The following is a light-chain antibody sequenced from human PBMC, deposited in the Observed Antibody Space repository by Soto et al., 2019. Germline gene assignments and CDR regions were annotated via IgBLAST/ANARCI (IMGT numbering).Light chain of an antibody. CDR3: QQYNNWPRT. Sequence: EIAMTQSQGTLCVSLRERATHSCRASQSVRRFLAWYKPKPGQAARLLIYGASTRATGIPARFSGSGSGTEFTLTISSLQSEDFAVYYCQQYNNWPRTFGQGTKVDIK. V-gene: IGKV3-15*01. CDR2: GAS. CDR1: QSVRRF. J-gene: IGKJ1*01.